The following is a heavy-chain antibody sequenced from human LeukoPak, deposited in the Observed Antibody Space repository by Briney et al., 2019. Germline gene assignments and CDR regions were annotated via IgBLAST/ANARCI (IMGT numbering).Heavy chain of an antibody. J-gene: IGHJ3*02. CDR3: AKRLFDSGTGGHFEI. Sequence: PGGSLRLSCAASGSSFSRHSMSWIRQAPGKGLEWVSGVTGSGHSTYYADSLKGRFTISGDNSKNTLYLQMNSLRAEDTAVYYCAKRLFDSGTGGHFEIWGQGTDVTVSA. D-gene: IGHD3-10*01. V-gene: IGHV3-23*01. CDR1: GSSFSRHS. CDR2: VTGSGHST.